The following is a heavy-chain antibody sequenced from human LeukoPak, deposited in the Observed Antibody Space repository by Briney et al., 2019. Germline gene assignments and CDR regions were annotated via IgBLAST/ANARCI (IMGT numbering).Heavy chain of an antibody. CDR3: ARDYYYDSSGYYDY. CDR1: GYTFTGYY. J-gene: IGHJ4*02. V-gene: IGHV1-2*02. CDR2: INPNSGGT. Sequence: ASVKVLCTASGYTFTGYYMHGVRQPRGQGLEWMGWINPNSGGTNYAQKFQGRVTMTRDTSISQAYMELSRLRSDDTAVYYCARDYYYDSSGYYDYWGQGTLVTVSS. D-gene: IGHD3-22*01.